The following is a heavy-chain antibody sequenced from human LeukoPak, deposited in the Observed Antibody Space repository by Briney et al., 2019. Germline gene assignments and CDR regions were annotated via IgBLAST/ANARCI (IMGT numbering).Heavy chain of an antibody. J-gene: IGHJ5*02. V-gene: IGHV4-59*08. D-gene: IGHD6-13*01. Sequence: SETLSLTCTVSGGSISSYYWSWIRQPPGKGLEWIGYIYYSGSTNYNPSLKSRVTISVDTSKNQFSLKLSSVTAADTAVYYCARQGQQLVNWFDPWGQGTQVTVSS. CDR1: GGSISSYY. CDR3: ARQGQQLVNWFDP. CDR2: IYYSGST.